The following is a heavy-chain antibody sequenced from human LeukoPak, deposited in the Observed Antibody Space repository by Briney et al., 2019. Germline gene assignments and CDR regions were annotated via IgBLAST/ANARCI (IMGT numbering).Heavy chain of an antibody. V-gene: IGHV4-59*12. CDR3: ARDSPGRSSGLDY. CDR1: GGSISSYY. J-gene: IGHJ4*02. Sequence: SETLSLTCTVSGGSISSYYWSWIRQPPGKGLEWIGYIYYSGSINYNPSLKSRVTISVDTSKNHFSLKLSSVTAADTAVYYCARDSPGRSSGLDYWGQGTLVTVSS. D-gene: IGHD3-22*01. CDR2: IYYSGSI.